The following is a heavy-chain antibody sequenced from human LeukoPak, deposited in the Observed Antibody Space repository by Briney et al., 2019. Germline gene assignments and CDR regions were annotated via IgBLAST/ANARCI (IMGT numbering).Heavy chain of an antibody. D-gene: IGHD5-12*01. CDR2: ISSSGSTI. CDR3: ARRHSGYDSYAFDI. Sequence: PGGSLRLSCAASGFTFSDYYMSWIRQAPGKGLEWVSYISSSGSTIYYADSVKGRFTISRDNAKNSLYLQMNSLRAEDTAVYYCARRHSGYDSYAFDIWGQGTMVTVSS. CDR1: GFTFSDYY. V-gene: IGHV3-11*01. J-gene: IGHJ3*02.